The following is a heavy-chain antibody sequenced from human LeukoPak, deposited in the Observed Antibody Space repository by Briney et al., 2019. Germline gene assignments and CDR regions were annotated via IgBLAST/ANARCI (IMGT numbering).Heavy chain of an antibody. CDR1: GGSISSSNYY. CDR3: ARLYFDFWSGYSDY. CDR2: IYYSGST. V-gene: IGHV4-39*02. D-gene: IGHD3-3*01. Sequence: SETLSLTCTVSGGSISSSNYYWGWIRQPPGKGLEWIGSIYYSGSTYYSPSLQSRVTMSIDTSRNNFSLKLSSVTAADTAVYYCARLYFDFWSGYSDYWGQGTLVTVSS. J-gene: IGHJ4*02.